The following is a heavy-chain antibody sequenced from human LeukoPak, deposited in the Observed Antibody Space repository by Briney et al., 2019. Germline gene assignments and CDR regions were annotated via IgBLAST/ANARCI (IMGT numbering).Heavy chain of an antibody. CDR1: GFTFSSYA. D-gene: IGHD3-22*01. V-gene: IGHV3-23*01. CDR3: AKEDFYDSRGGPDY. Sequence: GGSLRLSCAASGFTFSSYAMSCVRQAPGKGLESFSAISGSGGSTYYAASATGRFTISRDNSKNTLCLQMNSLRAEDTAVYYCAKEDFYDSRGGPDYWGQGALVTVSS. CDR2: ISGSGGST. J-gene: IGHJ4*02.